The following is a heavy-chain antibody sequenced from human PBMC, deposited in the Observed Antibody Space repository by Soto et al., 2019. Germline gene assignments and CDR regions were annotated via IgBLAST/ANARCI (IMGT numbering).Heavy chain of an antibody. CDR2: MNPNSGNT. V-gene: IGHV1-8*02. J-gene: IGHJ4*02. CDR3: AGRNLPY. Sequence: ASVNVSCKASVYNFNTFDIYWVRQATGHGLEWMGWMNPNSGNTGYAQELRGRVTMTRNTSNTTAYMELTSLTSDDTGVYYCAGRNLPYWDQGTLVTASS. CDR1: VYNFNTFD.